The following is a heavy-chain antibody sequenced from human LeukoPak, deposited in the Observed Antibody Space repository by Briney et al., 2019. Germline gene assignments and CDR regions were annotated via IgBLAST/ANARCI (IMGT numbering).Heavy chain of an antibody. J-gene: IGHJ5*02. CDR2: IYYSGST. V-gene: IGHV4-59*08. D-gene: IGHD1-26*01. CDR1: GGSISSYY. Sequence: SETLSLTCTVSGGSISSYYWSWIRQPPGKGLEWIGYIYYSGSTNYNPSLKSRVTISVDTSKNQFSLKLSSVTAADTAVYYCARRPPVSYWGGGWFDPWGQGTLVTVSS. CDR3: ARRPPVSYWGGGWFDP.